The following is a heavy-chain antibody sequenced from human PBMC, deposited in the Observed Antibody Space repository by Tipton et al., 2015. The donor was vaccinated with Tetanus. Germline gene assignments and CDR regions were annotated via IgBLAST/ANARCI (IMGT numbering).Heavy chain of an antibody. V-gene: IGHV4-4*07. J-gene: IGHJ4*02. CDR2: IYTSGST. CDR3: ARYYDSSGYYRRRYTSSLDY. D-gene: IGHD3-22*01. CDR1: GGSISSNY. Sequence: TLSLTCTVSGGSISSNYWSWIRQPAGKGLEWIGRIYTSGSTNYNPSLKSRVTISVDTSKNQFSLKLSSVTAADTAVYYCARYYDSSGYYRRRYTSSLDYWGQGTLVTVSS.